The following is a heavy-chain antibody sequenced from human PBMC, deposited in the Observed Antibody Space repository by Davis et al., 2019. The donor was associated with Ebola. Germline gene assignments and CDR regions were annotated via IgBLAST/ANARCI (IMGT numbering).Heavy chain of an antibody. J-gene: IGHJ4*02. V-gene: IGHV1-18*01. Sequence: AASVKVSCKASGGTFSSYAISWVRQAPGQGLEWMGWISAYNGNTNYAQKLQGRVTMTTDTSMSTAYMELRSLRSDDTAVYYCARVLAAAGTDWGQGTLVTVSS. CDR2: ISAYNGNT. CDR1: GGTFSSYA. CDR3: ARVLAAAGTD. D-gene: IGHD6-13*01.